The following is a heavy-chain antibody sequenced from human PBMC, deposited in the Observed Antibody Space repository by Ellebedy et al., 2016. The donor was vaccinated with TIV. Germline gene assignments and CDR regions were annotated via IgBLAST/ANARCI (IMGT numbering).Heavy chain of an antibody. CDR3: ARVIGLRDCSGDICSPPPPLDH. Sequence: ASVKVSCKASGYTFTSFGVTWVRQAPGQGLEWMGWISAYNGNTNYVQKLQGRVTLTTDTSLNTAYMELRSLRSDDTAVYYCARVIGLRDCSGDICSPPPPLDHWGQGALVTVSS. J-gene: IGHJ4*02. D-gene: IGHD2-15*01. CDR2: ISAYNGNT. CDR1: GYTFTSFG. V-gene: IGHV1-18*04.